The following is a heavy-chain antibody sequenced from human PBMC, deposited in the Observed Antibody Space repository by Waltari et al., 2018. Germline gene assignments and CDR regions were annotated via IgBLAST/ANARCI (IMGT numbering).Heavy chain of an antibody. D-gene: IGHD5-18*01. CDR3: AKRYSYHYYYYYMDV. V-gene: IGHV3-23*03. J-gene: IGHJ6*03. CDR1: GFPFSSYA. CDR2: IYSGGST. Sequence: EVQLLESGGGLVQPGGSLRLSCAASGFPFSSYAMSWFRQAPGKGLEWVSVIYSGGSTYYADSVKGRFTISRDNSKNTLYLQMNSLRAEDTAVYYCAKRYSYHYYYYYMDVWGKGTTVTVSS.